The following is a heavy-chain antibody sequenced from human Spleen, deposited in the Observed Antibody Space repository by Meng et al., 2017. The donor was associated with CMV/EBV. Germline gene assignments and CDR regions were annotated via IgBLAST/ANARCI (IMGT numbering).Heavy chain of an antibody. CDR1: GYTFSYRS. CDR2: ITRFNCNT. V-gene: IGHV1-45*02. D-gene: IGHD3-9*01. J-gene: IGHJ5*02. Sequence: GYTFSYRSLHWVRQAPGQALERMGWITRFNCNTNYAQKFQDRVTITRDTSTSTAYMELRSLRSDDTAVYYCARVSYYDILSVDWFDPWGQGTLVTVSS. CDR3: ARVSYYDILSVDWFDP.